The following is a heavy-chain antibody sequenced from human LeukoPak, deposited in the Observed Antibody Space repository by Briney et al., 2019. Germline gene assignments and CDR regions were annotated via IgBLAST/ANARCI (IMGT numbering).Heavy chain of an antibody. J-gene: IGHJ4*02. Sequence: NPSETLSLTCTVSGGSVSRSPYYWGWIRQPPGKGLEWIGRIYTSGSTNYNPSLKSRVTISVDTSKNQFSLKLSSVTAADTAVYYCARGYYYDKGLDYWGQGTLVTVSS. CDR2: IYTSGST. V-gene: IGHV4-61*02. CDR3: ARGYYYDKGLDY. CDR1: GGSVSRSPYY. D-gene: IGHD3-22*01.